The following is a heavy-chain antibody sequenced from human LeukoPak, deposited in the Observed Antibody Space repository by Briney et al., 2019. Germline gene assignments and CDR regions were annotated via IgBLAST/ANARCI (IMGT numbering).Heavy chain of an antibody. CDR2: IYPGDSDT. Sequence: GESLKISCKGSGYSFTTYWIGWGRQMPGKGLEWMGIIYPGDSDTRYSPSFQGQVTISADKSISTAYLQWNSLKSSDTAIYYCARQNASGSPTYWGQGTLVTVSS. D-gene: IGHD3-10*01. V-gene: IGHV5-51*01. J-gene: IGHJ4*02. CDR3: ARQNASGSPTY. CDR1: GYSFTTYW.